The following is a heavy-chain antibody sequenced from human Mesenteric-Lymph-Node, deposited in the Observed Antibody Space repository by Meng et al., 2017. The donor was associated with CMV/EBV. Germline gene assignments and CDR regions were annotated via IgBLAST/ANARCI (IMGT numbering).Heavy chain of an antibody. CDR1: GYIFTKYA. CDR3: ARESWDSDLDY. Sequence: SGKASGYIFTKYAMNWVRQAPGQGPEWMGWINTNTGNPTYAQDFTGRFVFSLDTSVSTAFLQISSLKAEDTAMYYCARESWDSDLDYWGQGTLVTVSS. V-gene: IGHV7-4-1*02. D-gene: IGHD1-26*01. CDR2: INTNTGNP. J-gene: IGHJ4*02.